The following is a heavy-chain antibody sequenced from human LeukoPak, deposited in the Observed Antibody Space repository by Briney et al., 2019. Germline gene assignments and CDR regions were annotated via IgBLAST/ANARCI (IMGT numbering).Heavy chain of an antibody. V-gene: IGHV3-48*03. CDR2: ISSSAGTI. Sequence: GGSLRLSCAASGFTFSSYEMNWVRQAPGKGLEWVSYISSSAGTIYYADSVKGRFTISRDSAKNSLYLQMNSLKGEDTAVYYCARFVWNTAAFGYWGPGTLVTVSS. CDR1: GFTFSSYE. J-gene: IGHJ4*02. D-gene: IGHD3-16*01. CDR3: ARFVWNTAAFGY.